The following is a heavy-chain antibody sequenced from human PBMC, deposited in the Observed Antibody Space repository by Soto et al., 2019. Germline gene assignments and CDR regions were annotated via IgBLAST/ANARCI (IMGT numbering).Heavy chain of an antibody. CDR1: RFSLSKYA. V-gene: IGHV3-23*01. CDR3: TKSLFRGWSIVYNWFDP. CDR2: IKEGGSGT. D-gene: IGHD2-15*01. Sequence: GRALRLSSVTPRFSLSKYAMTRGRPAPGEGLEWVSSIKEGGSGTHSADSVKGRFTISRDNSKNTLYLQMSSLRVEDTAIYYCTKSLFRGWSIVYNWFDPWGQGTLVTVSS. J-gene: IGHJ5*02.